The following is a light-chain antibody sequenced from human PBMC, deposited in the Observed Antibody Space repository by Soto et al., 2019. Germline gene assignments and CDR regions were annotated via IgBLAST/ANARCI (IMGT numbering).Light chain of an antibody. CDR2: GAS. V-gene: IGKV3-15*01. Sequence: EIVMTQSPATLSVSPGESATLSCRASQSISSSKLAWYQQNPGQAPRLPMYGASNRATGIPARFSGSGSGTEFTLTISSLQSEDFAVYYCQQYDYWPRTFGQGTKVDI. CDR3: QQYDYWPRT. J-gene: IGKJ1*01. CDR1: QSISSS.